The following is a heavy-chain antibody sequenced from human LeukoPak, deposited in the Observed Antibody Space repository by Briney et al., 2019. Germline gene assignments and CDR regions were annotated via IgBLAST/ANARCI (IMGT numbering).Heavy chain of an antibody. CDR2: IYHSGST. D-gene: IGHD3-10*01. CDR3: ARVRGVVSPLDY. Sequence: PSETLSLTCAVSGGSISSGGYSWSWIRQPPGKGLEWIGYIYHSGSTYYNPSLKSRVTISVDRSKNQFSLKLSSVTAADTAVYYCARVRGVVSPLDYWGQGTLVTVSS. J-gene: IGHJ4*02. CDR1: GGSISSGGYS. V-gene: IGHV4-30-2*01.